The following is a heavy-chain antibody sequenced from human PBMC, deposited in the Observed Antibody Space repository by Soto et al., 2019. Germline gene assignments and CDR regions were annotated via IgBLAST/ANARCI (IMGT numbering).Heavy chain of an antibody. Sequence: GGSLRLSCTASGFSFSDYAVSWVRQAPGKGLEWVSSIRTKIYRETTQYAASVKGRFTISRDDSESTAYLQMNSLKTEDTAVYYCAGDIFDATGKYFDFWGRGTLVTVSS. J-gene: IGHJ4*02. D-gene: IGHD2-15*01. CDR3: AGDIFDATGKYFDF. CDR2: IRTKIYRETT. CDR1: GFSFSDYA. V-gene: IGHV3-49*04.